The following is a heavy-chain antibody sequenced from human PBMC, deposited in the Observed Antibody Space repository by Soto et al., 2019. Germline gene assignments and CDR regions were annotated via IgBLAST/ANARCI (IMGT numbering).Heavy chain of an antibody. CDR1: GGSISSYY. D-gene: IGHD4-4*01. Sequence: SETLSLTCTVSGGSISSYYWSWIRQPPGKGLEWIGYIYYSGSTNYNPSLKSRVTISVDTSKNQFSLKLSSVTAADTAVYYCARLVTTTSGWFDPWGQGTLVTVSS. CDR3: ARLVTTTSGWFDP. J-gene: IGHJ5*02. CDR2: IYYSGST. V-gene: IGHV4-59*08.